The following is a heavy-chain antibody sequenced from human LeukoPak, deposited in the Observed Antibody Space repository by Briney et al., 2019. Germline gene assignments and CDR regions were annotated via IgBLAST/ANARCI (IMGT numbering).Heavy chain of an antibody. CDR2: TSYDGNKK. D-gene: IGHD4-23*01. J-gene: IGHJ4*02. CDR3: ARSSYDYGGIEGPFDY. CDR1: GFTLTYYA. V-gene: IGHV3-30*15. Sequence: PGGSLRLSCAASGFTLTYYAMHWVRQAPGKGLEWVAVTSYDGNKKYYADSVKGRFTISRDSSKNTLYLQMSSLRAEDTAVYYCARSSYDYGGIEGPFDYWGQGTLVTLSS.